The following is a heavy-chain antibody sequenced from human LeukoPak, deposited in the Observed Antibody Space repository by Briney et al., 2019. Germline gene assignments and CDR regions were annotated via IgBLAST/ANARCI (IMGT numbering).Heavy chain of an antibody. Sequence: GGSLRLSCIGTGFTFSSDAMGWVRQAPGKELEWVSGISGSGGSTYYADSVKGRFTISRDNAKNTLYLQMNSLRGEDTAVYYCARTFGNNYGDYWGHGTLVTVSS. CDR3: ARTFGNNYGDY. D-gene: IGHD5-18*01. CDR1: GFTFSSDA. J-gene: IGHJ4*01. V-gene: IGHV3-23*01. CDR2: ISGSGGST.